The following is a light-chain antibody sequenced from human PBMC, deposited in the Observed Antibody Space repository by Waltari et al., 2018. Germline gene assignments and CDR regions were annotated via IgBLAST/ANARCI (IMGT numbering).Light chain of an antibody. Sequence: SSDLTQDPSVSVALGQTVRITCQGDTLRRYYASWYQQRPGQAPVLVLYGPGNRPSGIPDRFSGSTSGNTASLTITGAQAEDEAYYYCHSRETFSTRLFGGGTRLTV. V-gene: IGLV3-19*01. J-gene: IGLJ2*01. CDR1: TLRRYY. CDR2: GPG. CDR3: HSRETFSTRL.